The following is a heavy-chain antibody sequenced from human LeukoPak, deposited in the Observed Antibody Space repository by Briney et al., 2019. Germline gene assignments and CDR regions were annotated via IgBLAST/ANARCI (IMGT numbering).Heavy chain of an antibody. CDR2: IYDSGST. CDR3: ARRYGP. CDR1: GGSIRSSYYY. J-gene: IGHJ5*02. Sequence: SETLSLTCTVSGGSIRSSYYYWGWIRQPPGKGLEWIGGIYDSGSTYYNPSLKSRVTISVDTSKNQFSLKLNSVTAADTAVYYCARRYGPWGQGTLVTVSS. D-gene: IGHD3-16*01. V-gene: IGHV4-39*01.